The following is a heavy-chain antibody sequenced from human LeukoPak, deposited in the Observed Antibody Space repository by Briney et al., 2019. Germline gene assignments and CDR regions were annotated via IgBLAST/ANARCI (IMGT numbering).Heavy chain of an antibody. J-gene: IGHJ4*02. Sequence: PGRSLRLSCAASGFTFSNYAIHWVRQAPGKGLEWVAVISYDGSNKYYADSVKGRFTISRDNSKNTLYLQMNSLRPEDTAVYYCTRDRGNPSGWYGGDYWGQGTLVTVSS. CDR3: TRDRGNPSGWYGGDY. CDR2: ISYDGSNK. V-gene: IGHV3-30-3*01. CDR1: GFTFSNYA. D-gene: IGHD6-19*01.